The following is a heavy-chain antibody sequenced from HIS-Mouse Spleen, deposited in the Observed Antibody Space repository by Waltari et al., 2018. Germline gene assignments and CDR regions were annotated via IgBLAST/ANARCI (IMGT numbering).Heavy chain of an antibody. Sequence: QLQLQESGPGLVKPSETLSLTCTVSGGSISSSSYYWGWIRQPPGKGLEWIGSMYYSGSTYSNPSLKSRVPISVDTSKNQFSLKLSSVTAADTAVYYCAREIPYSSSWYDWYFDLWGRGTLVTVSS. D-gene: IGHD6-13*01. CDR2: MYYSGST. V-gene: IGHV4-39*07. CDR1: GGSISSSSYY. CDR3: AREIPYSSSWYDWYFDL. J-gene: IGHJ2*01.